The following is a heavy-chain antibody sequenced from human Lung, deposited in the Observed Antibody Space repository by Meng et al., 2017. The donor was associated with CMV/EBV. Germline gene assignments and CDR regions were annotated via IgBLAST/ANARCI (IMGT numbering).Heavy chain of an antibody. J-gene: IGHJ3*02. Sequence: GSLRLXCTVSGDSITNSGYYWGWLRQAPGKGLEWIGSFYFGGTTFDNPSLKSRVVMSVDTSNNQFSLKLTSVTAADTAVYYCARDVAVIATPRYAFDIWGQGTEVTVSS. CDR1: GDSITNSGYY. CDR3: ARDVAVIATPRYAFDI. D-gene: IGHD2-21*01. V-gene: IGHV4-39*07. CDR2: FYFGGTT.